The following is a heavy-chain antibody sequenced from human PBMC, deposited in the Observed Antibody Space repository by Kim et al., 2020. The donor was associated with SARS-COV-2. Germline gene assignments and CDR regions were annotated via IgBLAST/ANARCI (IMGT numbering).Heavy chain of an antibody. V-gene: IGHV3-23*03. D-gene: IGHD6-13*01. CDR2: IYGGGTST. Sequence: GGSLRLSCAASGFTFNNYAMTWVRQAPGKGLEWVSVIYGGGTSTYYADSVKGRFTISRDNSKNTVFLQMSSLRADDTAVYFCAKASSDRWYLVIDYWCQG. CDR3: AKASSDRWYLVIDY. J-gene: IGHJ4*02. CDR1: GFTFNNYA.